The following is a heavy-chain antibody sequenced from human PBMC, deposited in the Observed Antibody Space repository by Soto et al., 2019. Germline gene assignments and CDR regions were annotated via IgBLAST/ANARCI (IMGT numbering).Heavy chain of an antibody. CDR3: ARQIYDSDTGPNFQYYFDS. CDR2: IDPSDSQT. CDR1: GYSFAGYW. J-gene: IGHJ4*02. D-gene: IGHD3-22*01. V-gene: IGHV5-10-1*01. Sequence: GESLKISCKGSGYSFAGYWITWVRQKPGKGLEWMGRIDPSDSQTYYSPSFRGHVTISATKSTTTVFLQWSSLRASDTAMYYCARQIYDSDTGPNFQYYFDSWGQGTPVTVSS.